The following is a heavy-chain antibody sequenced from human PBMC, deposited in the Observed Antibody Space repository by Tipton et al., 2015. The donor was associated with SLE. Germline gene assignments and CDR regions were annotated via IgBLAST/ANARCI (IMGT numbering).Heavy chain of an antibody. CDR2: IYYSGST. D-gene: IGHD5-18*01. Sequence: LRLSCTVSGGSISSGDYYWTWIRQPPGKGLEWIGYIYYSGSTYYNPSLKNRVTISVDTSKNQFSLKLSSVTAADTAVYYCARSRYGTFDYWGQGTLVTVSS. J-gene: IGHJ4*02. CDR1: GGSISSGDYY. CDR3: ARSRYGTFDY. V-gene: IGHV4-30-4*01.